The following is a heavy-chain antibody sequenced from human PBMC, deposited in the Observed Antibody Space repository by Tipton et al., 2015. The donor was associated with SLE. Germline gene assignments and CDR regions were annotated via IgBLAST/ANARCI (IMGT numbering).Heavy chain of an antibody. D-gene: IGHD4-17*01. V-gene: IGHV4-39*07. CDR3: ARHAGDYAYFDS. Sequence: TLSLTCSVSGGSISSNDYYWGWIRQPPGKGLEWIGNIFKIGSPHYNPSLKSRVSLSVDTSKNQFSLKLSSVTAADTAVYFCARHAGDYAYFDSWGQGTLVTVSS. CDR1: GGSISSNDYY. CDR2: IFKIGSP. J-gene: IGHJ4*02.